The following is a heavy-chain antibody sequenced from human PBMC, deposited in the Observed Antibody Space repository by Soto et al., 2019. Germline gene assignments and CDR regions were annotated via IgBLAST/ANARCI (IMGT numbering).Heavy chain of an antibody. D-gene: IGHD3-22*01. CDR1: GFTFSSYA. CDR3: AKDRIWYYDSSGHDAFDI. CDR2: ISGSGVST. J-gene: IGHJ3*02. Sequence: PGGSLRLSCAASGFTFSSYAMSWVRQAPGKGLEWVSAISGSGVSTYYADSVKGRFTISRDNSKNTLYLQMNSLRAEDTAVFYCAKDRIWYYDSSGHDAFDIWGQGTMVTVSS. V-gene: IGHV3-23*01.